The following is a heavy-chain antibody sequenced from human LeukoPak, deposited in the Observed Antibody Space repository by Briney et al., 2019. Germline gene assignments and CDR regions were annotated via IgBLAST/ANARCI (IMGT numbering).Heavy chain of an antibody. CDR2: ISGSGGST. V-gene: IGHV3-23*01. CDR1: GFTFSSYA. Sequence: PGGSLRLSCAASGFTFSSYAMSWVRQAPGKGLEWVSAISGSGGSTYYADSVKGRFTISRDNSKNTLYLQMNSLRAEDTAVYYCAKDLRYHASYYYYYYGMDVWGQGTTVTVSS. J-gene: IGHJ6*02. D-gene: IGHD3-9*01. CDR3: AKDLRYHASYYYYYYGMDV.